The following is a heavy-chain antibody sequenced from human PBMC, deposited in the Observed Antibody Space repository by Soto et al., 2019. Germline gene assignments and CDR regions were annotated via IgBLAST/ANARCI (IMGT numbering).Heavy chain of an antibody. J-gene: IGHJ4*02. V-gene: IGHV3-30*04. CDR3: ARELERVFDY. CDR1: GFTFSSYA. D-gene: IGHD1-1*01. CDR2: IAYDGRNK. Sequence: QVQLVESGGGVVQPGRSLRLSCAASGFTFSSYAMHWVRQAPGKGLEWVAVIAYDGRNKYYADSVKGRFTTSRDNSKNTLDLQMNSLRIEDTAVYYCARELERVFDYWGQGTLVTVSS.